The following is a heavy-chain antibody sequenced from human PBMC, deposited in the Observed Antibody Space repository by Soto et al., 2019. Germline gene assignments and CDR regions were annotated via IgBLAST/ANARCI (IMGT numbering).Heavy chain of an antibody. D-gene: IGHD4-17*01. CDR1: AFTFSSYA. CDR3: AKDPDGEPFWFDP. J-gene: IGHJ5*02. Sequence: GGSLILSCTASAFTFSSYAMTWFRHALGKGLEWVSAISGSGGSTYYADSVKGRFTISRDNSKNTLYLQMNSLRAEDTAVYYCAKDPDGEPFWFDPWGQGTLVTSPQ. CDR2: ISGSGGST. V-gene: IGHV3-23*01.